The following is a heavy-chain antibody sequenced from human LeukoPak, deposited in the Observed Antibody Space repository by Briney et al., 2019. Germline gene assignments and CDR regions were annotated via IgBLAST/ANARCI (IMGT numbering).Heavy chain of an antibody. V-gene: IGHV1-69*05. D-gene: IGHD6-13*01. CDR3: ARARGNCSSWFPSWFDP. CDR2: IIPIFGTA. Sequence: ASVKVSCKASGGTFSSYAISLVRQAPGQGLEWMGGIIPIFGTANYAQKFQGRVTITTDESTSTAYMELSSLRSEDTAVYYCARARGNCSSWFPSWFDPWGQGTLVTVSS. J-gene: IGHJ5*02. CDR1: GGTFSSYA.